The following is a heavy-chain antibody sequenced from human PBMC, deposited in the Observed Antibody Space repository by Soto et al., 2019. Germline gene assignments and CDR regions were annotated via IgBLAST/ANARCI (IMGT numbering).Heavy chain of an antibody. J-gene: IGHJ6*01. Sequence: AAVNVSYKASGYTFTSYVISWVRQPPAQGLERMGWIRAYNGNTNYAQKHTGRATMTTDTSTRTHYMGLRRLRSDDTAVYYCAREDVWGRGTTVTVSS. CDR2: IRAYNGNT. CDR1: GYTFTSYV. CDR3: AREDV. V-gene: IGHV1-18*04.